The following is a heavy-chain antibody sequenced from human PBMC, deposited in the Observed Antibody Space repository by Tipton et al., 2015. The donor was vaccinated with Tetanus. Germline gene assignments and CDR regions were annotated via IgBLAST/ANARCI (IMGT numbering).Heavy chain of an antibody. J-gene: IGHJ5*02. D-gene: IGHD1-26*01. CDR2: LSDDGRHG. Sequence: SLRLSCAASGFTFSSYTMSWVRQAPGRGLEWLVMLSDDGRHGSSAESVKGRFTISRYNSKNTLSLQMNSLRPDDTGVYFCASLNSDIYPGWFDPCGQGTRLTVSS. CDR1: GFTFSSYT. V-gene: IGHV3-30*04. CDR3: ASLNSDIYPGWFDP.